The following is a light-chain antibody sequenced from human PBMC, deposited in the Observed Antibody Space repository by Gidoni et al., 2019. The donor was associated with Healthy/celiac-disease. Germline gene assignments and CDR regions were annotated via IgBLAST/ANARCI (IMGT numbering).Light chain of an antibody. CDR1: QSISSS. CDR3: QQSYSTPRT. Sequence: DIQMTQSPSSLSASVGDRVTITCRASQSISSSLNWYQQKQGKAPKLLIYAASILQSGVPSRFSGSGSGTDFTLTISSLQPEDFATYYCQQSYSTPRTFGQGTKVEIK. CDR2: AAS. V-gene: IGKV1-39*01. J-gene: IGKJ1*01.